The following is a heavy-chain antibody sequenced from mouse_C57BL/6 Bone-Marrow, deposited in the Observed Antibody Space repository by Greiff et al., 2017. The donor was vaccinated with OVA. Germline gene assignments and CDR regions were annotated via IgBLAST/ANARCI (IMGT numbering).Heavy chain of an antibody. CDR3: ARDPPYYYDERVYWYFDV. CDR2: INYDGSST. CDR1: GFTFSDYY. D-gene: IGHD2-4*01. Sequence: DVKLVESEGGLVQPGSSMKLSCTASGFTFSDYYMAWVRQVPEKGLEWVANINYDGSSTYYLDSLKSRFIISRDNAKNILYLQMSSLKSEDTATYYCARDPPYYYDERVYWYFDVWGTGTTVTVSS. J-gene: IGHJ1*03. V-gene: IGHV5-16*01.